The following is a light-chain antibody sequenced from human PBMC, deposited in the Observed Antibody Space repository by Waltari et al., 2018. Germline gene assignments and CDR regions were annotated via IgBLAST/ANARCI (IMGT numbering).Light chain of an antibody. CDR1: TSGGKS. V-gene: IGLV3-21*04. Sequence: SYVLTQPPSVSVAPGKTATITCGGDTSGGKSVQWYQQKAGQAPVVVGDYGSDRPSGIPERCSGSASGNTATLTISRVEAGEEADYYCQVWDSRRDHAVFGGGTHLTVL. J-gene: IGLJ7*01. CDR2: YGS. CDR3: QVWDSRRDHAV.